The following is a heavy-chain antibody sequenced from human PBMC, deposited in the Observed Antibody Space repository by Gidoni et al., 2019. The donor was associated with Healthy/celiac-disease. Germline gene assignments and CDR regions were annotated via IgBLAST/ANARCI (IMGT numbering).Heavy chain of an antibody. Sequence: QITLKESGPTLVKPTQTLTLTCTFSGFSLSTSGVGVGWIRQPPGKALEWLALIYWNDDKRYSPSLKSRLTITKDTSKNQVVLTMTNMDPVDTATYYCAHFRNSGLLLSYYFDYWGQGTLVTVSS. CDR3: AHFRNSGLLLSYYFDY. J-gene: IGHJ4*02. CDR1: GFSLSTSGVG. V-gene: IGHV2-5*01. CDR2: IYWNDDK. D-gene: IGHD1-7*01.